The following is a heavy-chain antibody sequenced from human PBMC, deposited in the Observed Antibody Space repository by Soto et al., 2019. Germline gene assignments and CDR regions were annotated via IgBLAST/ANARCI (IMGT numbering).Heavy chain of an antibody. CDR2: IYYSGST. CDR1: GGSISSYY. CDR3: ARQVVAAPLYYFDY. J-gene: IGHJ4*02. D-gene: IGHD2-15*01. V-gene: IGHV4-59*01. Sequence: PSVTLSLTCPVSGGSISSYYWSWLRKPPGKGLEWIGYIYYSGSTNYNPSLKSRVTISVDTSKNQFSLKLSSVTAADTAVYYCARQVVAAPLYYFDYWGQGTLVTVSS.